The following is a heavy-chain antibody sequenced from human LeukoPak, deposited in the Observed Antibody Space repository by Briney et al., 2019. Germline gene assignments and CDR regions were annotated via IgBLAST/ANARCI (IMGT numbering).Heavy chain of an antibody. J-gene: IGHJ4*02. Sequence: SQTLSLTCTVSGGSISSGDYYWSWIRQPPGKGLEWIVYIYYTGSTNYNPSLKSRVTISVDTSKNQFSLKLSSVTAADTAVYYCARRRLPSRSFHPALYHFDYWGQGTLVTVSS. CDR2: IYYTGST. D-gene: IGHD1-26*01. V-gene: IGHV4-30-4*01. CDR3: ARRRLPSRSFHPALYHFDY. CDR1: GGSISSGDYY.